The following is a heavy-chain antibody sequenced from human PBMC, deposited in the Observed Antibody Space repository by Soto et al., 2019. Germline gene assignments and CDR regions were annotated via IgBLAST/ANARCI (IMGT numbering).Heavy chain of an antibody. D-gene: IGHD3-22*01. J-gene: IGHJ3*02. CDR3: ATERPRTTYYYDSSGYYSPVIDAFDI. Sequence: EASVKVSCKVSGYTLTELSMHWVRQAPGKGLEWMGGFDPEDGETIYAQKFQGRVTMTEDTSTDTAYMELSSLRSEDTAVYYCATERPRTTYYYDSSGYYSPVIDAFDIWGQGTMVTVSS. CDR1: GYTLTELS. CDR2: FDPEDGET. V-gene: IGHV1-24*01.